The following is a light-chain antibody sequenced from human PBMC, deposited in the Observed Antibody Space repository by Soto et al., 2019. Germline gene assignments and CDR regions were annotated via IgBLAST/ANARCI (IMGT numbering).Light chain of an antibody. J-gene: IGKJ1*01. Sequence: DIHMTQSPSTLSASVGDRVTITCRASQNINSWLAWYQRKPGKAPKLLIYEASSLEKGVPARFGGSGSGTEFTLTISSLQPDDFATFYCQQYDTFPRTFGQGTKVDIK. CDR2: EAS. CDR3: QQYDTFPRT. CDR1: QNINSW. V-gene: IGKV1-5*03.